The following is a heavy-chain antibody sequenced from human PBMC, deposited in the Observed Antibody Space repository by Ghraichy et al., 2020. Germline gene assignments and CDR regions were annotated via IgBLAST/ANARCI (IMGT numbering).Heavy chain of an antibody. V-gene: IGHV3-23*01. D-gene: IGHD3-22*01. Sequence: GGSLRLSCAASGFTFSSYAMSWVRQAPGKGLEWVSAISGSGGSTYYADSVKGRFTISRDNSTNTLYLQMNSLRAEDTAVYYCAKGKMHYYDSSGYYPADWGQGTLVTVSS. CDR2: ISGSGGST. CDR1: GFTFSSYA. J-gene: IGHJ4*02. CDR3: AKGKMHYYDSSGYYPAD.